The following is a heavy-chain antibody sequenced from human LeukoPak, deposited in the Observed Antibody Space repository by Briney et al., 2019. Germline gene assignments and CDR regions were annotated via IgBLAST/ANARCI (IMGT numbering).Heavy chain of an antibody. J-gene: IGHJ4*02. CDR3: ASGGQEIDY. CDR1: GFTFSSYW. Sequence: PGGSLRLSCAAPGFTFSSYWMSWVRQAPGKGLEWVANIKQDGSEKYYVDSVKGRFTISRDNAKNSLYLQMNSLRAEDTAVYYCASGGQEIDYWGQGTLVTVSS. V-gene: IGHV3-7*01. D-gene: IGHD3-10*01. CDR2: IKQDGSEK.